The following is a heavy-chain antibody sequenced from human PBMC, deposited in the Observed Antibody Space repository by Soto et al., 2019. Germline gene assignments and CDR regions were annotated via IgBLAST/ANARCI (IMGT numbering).Heavy chain of an antibody. CDR3: AIGHWLGK. CDR1: GFTFSDYL. Sequence: EVKLVDSRGALVQPGESLRLSCAASGFTFSDYLMTWVRQAPGKGLEWVATIKQDGNEKYYVDSVKGRFTISRDNAKNSLYLQLNALRAEDTAVYYCAIGHWLGKWGQGTLVTVSS. CDR2: IKQDGNEK. V-gene: IGHV3-7*01. D-gene: IGHD6-19*01. J-gene: IGHJ4*02.